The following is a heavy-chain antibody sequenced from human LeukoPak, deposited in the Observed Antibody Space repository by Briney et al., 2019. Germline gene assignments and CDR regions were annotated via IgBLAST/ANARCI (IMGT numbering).Heavy chain of an antibody. V-gene: IGHV3-53*01. CDR1: GFTVSSNY. J-gene: IGHJ2*01. D-gene: IGHD4-17*01. Sequence: QSGGSLRLSCAASGFTVSSNYMSWVREAPGKGLEWVSVIYSGGSTYYADSVKGRLTISRDNSKNTLYLQMNSLRAEDTAVYYCARFSTTVTFSVLWYFDLWGRGTLVTVSS. CDR3: ARFSTTVTFSVLWYFDL. CDR2: IYSGGST.